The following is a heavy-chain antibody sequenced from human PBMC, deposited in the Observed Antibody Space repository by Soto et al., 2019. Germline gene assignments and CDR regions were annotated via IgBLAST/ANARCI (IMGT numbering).Heavy chain of an antibody. Sequence: ASVKVSCKASGYTFSSYAMHWVRQAPGQRLEWMGWINAGNSNTKYSQKFQGRITITKNTSASTAYVELSNLRSEDTAVYYCARGPLRNWFDPWGQGTLVTVSS. CDR3: ARGPLRNWFDP. V-gene: IGHV1-3*01. CDR2: INAGNSNT. CDR1: GYTFSSYA. J-gene: IGHJ5*02.